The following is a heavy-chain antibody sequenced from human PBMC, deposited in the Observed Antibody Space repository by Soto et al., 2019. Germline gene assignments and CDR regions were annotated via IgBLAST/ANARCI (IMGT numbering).Heavy chain of an antibody. J-gene: IGHJ3*01. CDR1: GLTVSGKKY. D-gene: IGHD1-1*01. Sequence: DVQLVESGGGLIQPGESLRLSCAAFGLTVSGKKYVAWVRQAPGKGLEWVSALYDVDGSFYADSVKGRFTTSSDSSKTTVYLQMNGLGPDDTAVYYCATWHEREHAYDVWGQGTTVTVSS. CDR2: LYDVDGS. CDR3: ATWHEREHAYDV. V-gene: IGHV3-53*01.